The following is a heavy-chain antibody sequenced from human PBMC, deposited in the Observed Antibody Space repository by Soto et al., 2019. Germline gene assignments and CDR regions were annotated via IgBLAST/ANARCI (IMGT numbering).Heavy chain of an antibody. V-gene: IGHV3-15*07. CDR3: NSYPDFWGGHTPL. J-gene: IGHJ4*02. CDR1: GFSITNTW. D-gene: IGHD3-3*01. CDR2: VKSKADGGTA. Sequence: EVQLVESGGGLVEPGGSLRLSCAASGFSITNTWMHWVRQAPGKGLEWVGRVKSKADGGTADSAAPVKGRFTVSRDDSKNTQYLQMYSLKMEDTAVYYCNSYPDFWGGHTPLWGQGTLVTLSS.